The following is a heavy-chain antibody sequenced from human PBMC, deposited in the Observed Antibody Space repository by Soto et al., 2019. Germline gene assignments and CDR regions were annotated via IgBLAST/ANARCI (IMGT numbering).Heavy chain of an antibody. J-gene: IGHJ4*02. CDR2: MNPSGGST. CDR3: ARDPGYSYGYN. V-gene: IGHV1-46*01. Sequence: ASVKVSCKASGYTFTSYSMHWVRQAPGQRLEWMGIMNPSGGSTTYAQKFQGRVIMTRDTSASTAYMELSSLRSEDTAVYYCARDPGYSYGYNWGQGTLVTVSS. D-gene: IGHD5-18*01. CDR1: GYTFTSYS.